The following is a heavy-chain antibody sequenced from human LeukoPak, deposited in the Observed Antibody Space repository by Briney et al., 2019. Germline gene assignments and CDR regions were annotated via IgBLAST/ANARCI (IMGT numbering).Heavy chain of an antibody. Sequence: GGSLRLSCAASGFTVSSNYMSWVRQAPGKGLKCVSVIYSGDGGTYYADSVKGRFTISRDNSKNTLYLQMTSLRAEDTAVYYWATAFYINDVAGVDYWGQGTLVTVSS. CDR2: IYSGDGGT. J-gene: IGHJ4*02. CDR1: GFTVSSNY. V-gene: IGHV3-53*01. D-gene: IGHD2/OR15-2a*01. CDR3: ATAFYINDVAGVDY.